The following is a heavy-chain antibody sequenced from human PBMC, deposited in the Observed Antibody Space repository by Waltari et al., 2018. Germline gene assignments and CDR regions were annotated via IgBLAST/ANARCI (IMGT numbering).Heavy chain of an antibody. J-gene: IGHJ1*01. CDR1: GGSLSSNYN. Sequence: QVQLQESGPGLVKPSETLSLTCPVSGGSLSSNYNWGWIRQPPGKGLEWMGNMQYRGSTFYNPSLESRVTISLDTSRNQFSLRLSSVYAADTAVYFCGRIAFGDDGGYFQYWGQGTLVTVSS. CDR3: GRIAFGDDGGYFQY. V-gene: IGHV4-39*01. CDR2: MQYRGST. D-gene: IGHD4-17*01.